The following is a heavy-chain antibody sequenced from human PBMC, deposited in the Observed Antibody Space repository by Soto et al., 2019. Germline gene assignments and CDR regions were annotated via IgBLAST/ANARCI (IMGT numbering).Heavy chain of an antibody. V-gene: IGHV1-8*01. CDR2: MNPNSGNT. CDR1: GYTFTGYD. Sequence: QVQLVQSGAEVKKPGASVKVSCKASGYTFTGYDINWVRQATGQGLEWMGWMNPNSGNTGYAQKFQGRVSLTRNTAISTAYRELCSLIGEETAVYYCAREKPSYGMDVWGQGARVSVSS. J-gene: IGHJ6*01. CDR3: AREKPSYGMDV.